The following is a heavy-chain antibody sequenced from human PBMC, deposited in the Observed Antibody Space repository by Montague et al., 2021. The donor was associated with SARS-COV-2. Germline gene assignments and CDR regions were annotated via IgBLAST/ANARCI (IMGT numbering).Heavy chain of an antibody. CDR1: GGSISSGDYY. Sequence: TLSLTCTVSGGSISSGDYYWSWIRQPPGKGLEWIGYIYYSGSTYYNPSLKSRVTISVDTSKNQFSLKLSSVTAADTAVYYCARVNRIQLLWFGASSWFDPWGQGTLVTVSS. CDR2: IYYSGST. V-gene: IGHV4-30-4*01. D-gene: IGHD3-10*01. J-gene: IGHJ5*02. CDR3: ARVNRIQLLWFGASSWFDP.